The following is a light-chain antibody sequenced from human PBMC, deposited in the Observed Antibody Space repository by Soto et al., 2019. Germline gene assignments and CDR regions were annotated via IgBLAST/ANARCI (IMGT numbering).Light chain of an antibody. CDR1: QSISNK. J-gene: IGKJ5*01. V-gene: IGKV3-15*01. CDR3: QQYNIWRSIS. CDR2: DTS. Sequence: AMTRSHANLSMSPGARATLSCRASQSISNKLAWYQHKPGQAPRLLIYDTSTRVAGIPARFTGSGSGTDFTLTISSLQSEDSAVYYCQQYNIWRSISFGQGTRLEIK.